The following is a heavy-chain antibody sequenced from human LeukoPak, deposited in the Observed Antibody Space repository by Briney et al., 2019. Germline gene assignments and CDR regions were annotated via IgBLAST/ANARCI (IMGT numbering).Heavy chain of an antibody. J-gene: IGHJ4*02. D-gene: IGHD3-10*01. V-gene: IGHV1-2*02. CDR3: ARVIYYYGSGSYHNFDY. CDR2: INPNSGGT. CDR1: GYTFTGYY. Sequence: ASVKVSCKASGYTFTGYYMHWVRQAPGQGLEWMGWINPNSGGTNYAQKFQGRVTMTRDTSISTAYMELSRLRSDDTAVYYCARVIYYYGSGSYHNFDYWGQGTLVTVSS.